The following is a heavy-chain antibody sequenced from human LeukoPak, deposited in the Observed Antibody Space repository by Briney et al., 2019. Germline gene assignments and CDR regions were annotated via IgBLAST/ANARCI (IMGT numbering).Heavy chain of an antibody. D-gene: IGHD3-10*01. CDR2: ISGSGSST. V-gene: IGHV3-23*01. Sequence: AGSLRLSCAASGFTLSSDAMSWFRQAPRKGLQWVSGISGSGSSTYYADSVKGRFTISRDNSKNTLYLQMNGLRADDTALYYCAKVFQYGSGSYGSFENWGEGTLVTVSS. CDR1: GFTLSSDA. CDR3: AKVFQYGSGSYGSFEN. J-gene: IGHJ4*02.